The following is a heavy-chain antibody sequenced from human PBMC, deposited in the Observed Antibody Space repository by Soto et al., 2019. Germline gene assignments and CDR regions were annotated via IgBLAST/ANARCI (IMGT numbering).Heavy chain of an antibody. CDR2: INHSGST. Sequence: SETLSLTCAVYGGSFSGYYWSWIRQPPGKGLEWIGEINHSGSTNYNPSLKSRVTISVDTSKNQFSLKLSSVTAADTAVYYCARAWIQLWYFGYWGQGTLVTVS. CDR3: ARAWIQLWYFGY. CDR1: GGSFSGYY. J-gene: IGHJ4*02. D-gene: IGHD5-18*01. V-gene: IGHV4-34*01.